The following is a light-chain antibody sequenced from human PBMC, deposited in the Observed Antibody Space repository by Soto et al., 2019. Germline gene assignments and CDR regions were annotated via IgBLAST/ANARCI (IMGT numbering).Light chain of an antibody. V-gene: IGKV1-5*03. CDR1: QNMNNW. Sequence: DIQMTQSPSTLSASVGDTVTITCRASQNMNNWLAWYQQKPGKAPTLLIYEASTLQAGAPSRFSGSGSGTGFTLTSTNLQPDDSATYYCQQYDNFPWTFGQGTKVEI. CDR2: EAS. CDR3: QQYDNFPWT. J-gene: IGKJ1*01.